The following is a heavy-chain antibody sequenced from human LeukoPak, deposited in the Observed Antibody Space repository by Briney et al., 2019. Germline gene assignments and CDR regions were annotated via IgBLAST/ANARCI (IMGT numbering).Heavy chain of an antibody. CDR1: GYTFTGYY. Sequence: ASVKVSCKASGYTFTGYYMHWVRQAPGQGLEWMGWINPNSGGTNYAQKFQGRVTMTRDTSISTAYMELSRLRSDDTAVYYYARHIPDWGYSLDYWGQGTLVTVSS. V-gene: IGHV1-2*02. D-gene: IGHD2-15*01. CDR2: INPNSGGT. CDR3: ARHIPDWGYSLDY. J-gene: IGHJ4*02.